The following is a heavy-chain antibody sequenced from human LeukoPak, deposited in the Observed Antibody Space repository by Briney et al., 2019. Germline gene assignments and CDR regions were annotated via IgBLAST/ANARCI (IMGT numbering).Heavy chain of an antibody. CDR2: INSDGSRT. CDR1: GFTFSSYW. D-gene: IGHD2-2*01. J-gene: IGHJ4*02. CDR3: AKDKGCSSTSCFFDY. V-gene: IGHV3-74*03. Sequence: GGSLRLSCAASGFTFSSYWMHWVRHAPGKGLVWVSRINSDGSRTKYADSVKGRFTISRDNAKNTLYLQMNSLRAEDTAVYYCAKDKGCSSTSCFFDYWGQGTLVTVSS.